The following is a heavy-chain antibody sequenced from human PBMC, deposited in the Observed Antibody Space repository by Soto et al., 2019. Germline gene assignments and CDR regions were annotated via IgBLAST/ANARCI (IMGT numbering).Heavy chain of an antibody. CDR1: GFTVSGNY. Sequence: NPGGSLRLSCAASGFTVSGNYMSWVRQAPGKGLEWVSYISSSSSYTNYADSVKGRFTISRDNAKNSLYLQMNSLRAEDTAVYYCAREGRTKGLVTGYWGQGNLVTVSS. J-gene: IGHJ4*02. D-gene: IGHD6-19*01. CDR2: ISSSSSYT. CDR3: AREGRTKGLVTGY. V-gene: IGHV3-11*05.